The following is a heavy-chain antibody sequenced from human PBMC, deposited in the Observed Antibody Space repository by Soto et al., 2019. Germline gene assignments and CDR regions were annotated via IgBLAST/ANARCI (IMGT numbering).Heavy chain of an antibody. J-gene: IGHJ3*01. Sequence: QVHLVQSGAEVKKPGSSVKVSCKAAGGTFSTYTLIWVRQAPGQGLEWMGRIIPMLTVTNSAQKFQGRVTLTVDKSTNTAFMELTSLRSDDTAVYYCSIGSWSAETFDVWGQGTMVTVSS. CDR1: GGTFSTYT. CDR2: IIPMLTVT. D-gene: IGHD2-2*01. V-gene: IGHV1-69*02. CDR3: SIGSWSAETFDV.